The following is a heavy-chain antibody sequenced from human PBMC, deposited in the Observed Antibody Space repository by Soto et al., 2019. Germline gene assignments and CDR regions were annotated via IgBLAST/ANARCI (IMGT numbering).Heavy chain of an antibody. J-gene: IGHJ3*02. D-gene: IGHD3-22*01. V-gene: IGHV1-46*01. CDR3: ARAEYYYDSSGPLAFDI. CDR2: INPSGGST. CDR1: GYTFTSYY. Sequence: ASVKVSCKASGYTFTSYYMHWVRQAPGQGLEWMGIINPSGGSTSYAQKFQGRVTMTRDTSTSTVYMELSSLRSEDTAVYYCARAEYYYDSSGPLAFDIWGQGTMVTVS.